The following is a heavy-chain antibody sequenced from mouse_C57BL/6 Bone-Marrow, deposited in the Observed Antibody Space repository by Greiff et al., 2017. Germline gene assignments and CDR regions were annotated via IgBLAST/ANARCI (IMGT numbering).Heavy chain of an antibody. CDR3: AREGGGLRLARDY. D-gene: IGHD2-4*01. CDR2: INYDGSST. CDR1: GFTFSDYY. Sequence: EVKLVESEGGLVQPGSSMKLSCTASGFTFSDYYMAWVRQVPEKGLEWVANINYDGSSTYYLDSLKSRFIISRDNAKNILYLQMSSLKSEDTATYYCAREGGGLRLARDYWGQGTSVTVSS. J-gene: IGHJ4*01. V-gene: IGHV5-16*01.